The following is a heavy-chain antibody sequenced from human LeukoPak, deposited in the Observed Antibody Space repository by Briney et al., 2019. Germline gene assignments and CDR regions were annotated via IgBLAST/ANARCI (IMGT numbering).Heavy chain of an antibody. CDR2: INHSGST. J-gene: IGHJ4*02. CDR1: GGSFSGYY. V-gene: IGHV4-34*01. CDR3: ARVISLSGLWFGELSLDY. D-gene: IGHD3-10*01. Sequence: SETLSITCAVYGGSFSGYYWSWIRQPPGKGLEWIGEINHSGSTNYNPSLKSRVTISVDTSKNQFSLKLSSVTAADTAVYYCARVISLSGLWFGELSLDYWGQGTLVTVSS.